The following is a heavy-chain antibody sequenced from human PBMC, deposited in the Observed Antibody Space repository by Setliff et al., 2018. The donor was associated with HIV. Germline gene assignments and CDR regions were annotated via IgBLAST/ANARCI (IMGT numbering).Heavy chain of an antibody. D-gene: IGHD4-17*01. Sequence: SETLSLTCTVSGGSISGYYWTWIRQPPGKGLEWIGYISYSGSTNYNPSLKSRVTISIDTSKNQVSLKLNSVTAADAAVYYCARVVPEVVYGAYWFDPWGQGTLVTVSS. CDR3: ARVVPEVVYGAYWFDP. J-gene: IGHJ5*02. CDR2: ISYSGST. V-gene: IGHV4-59*12. CDR1: GGSISGYY.